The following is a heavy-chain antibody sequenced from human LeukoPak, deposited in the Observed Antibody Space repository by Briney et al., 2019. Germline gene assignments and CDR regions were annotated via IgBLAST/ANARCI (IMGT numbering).Heavy chain of an antibody. CDR1: GYTFTGYY. J-gene: IGHJ4*02. CDR3: ARGDDYYDSSVPWGGYFDY. CDR2: INPNSGGT. V-gene: IGHV1-2*02. D-gene: IGHD3-22*01. Sequence: ASVKVSCKASGYTFTGYYMHWVRQAPGQGLEWMGWINPNSGGTNYAQKFQGRVTMTRDTSTSTVYMELSSLRSEDTAVYYCARGDDYYDSSVPWGGYFDYWGQGTLVTVSS.